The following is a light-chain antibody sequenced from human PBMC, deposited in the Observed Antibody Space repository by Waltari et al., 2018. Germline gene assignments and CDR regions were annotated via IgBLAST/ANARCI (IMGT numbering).Light chain of an antibody. CDR1: SSNIGKNT. Sequence: QSVLTQPPSASGTPGQRVTISCSGSSSNIGKNTVRSFRQLPGTAPKLLIYSNTMRPSGVPDRFSGSNSGTSASLAISGLQSEDEADYYCATWDGSLNGPVFGGGTKLTVL. V-gene: IGLV1-44*01. CDR3: ATWDGSLNGPV. CDR2: SNT. J-gene: IGLJ3*02.